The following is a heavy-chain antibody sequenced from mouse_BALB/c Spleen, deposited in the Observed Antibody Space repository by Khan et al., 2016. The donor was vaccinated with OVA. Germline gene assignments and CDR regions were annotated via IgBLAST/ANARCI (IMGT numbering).Heavy chain of an antibody. D-gene: IGHD2-12*01. J-gene: IGHJ2*01. CDR1: GYSITSGYA. V-gene: IGHV3-2*02. CDR2: ISYSGFT. Sequence: EVQLVESGPGLVKPSQSLSLTCTVTGYSITSGYAWNWIRQFPGNKLEWMGYISYSGFTSYTPSLKSRISITRDTSKNQFFLQLTSVTTEDTATEICARGNDDGYYFDYWGQGTTLTVSS. CDR3: ARGNDDGYYFDY.